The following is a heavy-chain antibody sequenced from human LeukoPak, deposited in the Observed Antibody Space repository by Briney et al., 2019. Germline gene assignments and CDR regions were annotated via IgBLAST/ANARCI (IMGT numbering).Heavy chain of an antibody. D-gene: IGHD6-19*01. V-gene: IGHV3-23*01. Sequence: PGGSLRLSCAASGFTFSSYSMNWVRQAPGKGLEWVSAISGSGGSTYYADSVKGRFTISRDNSKNTLYLQMNSLRAEDTAVYYCAKGVGSGRNWFDPWGQGTLVTVSS. CDR1: GFTFSSYS. CDR3: AKGVGSGRNWFDP. J-gene: IGHJ5*02. CDR2: ISGSGGST.